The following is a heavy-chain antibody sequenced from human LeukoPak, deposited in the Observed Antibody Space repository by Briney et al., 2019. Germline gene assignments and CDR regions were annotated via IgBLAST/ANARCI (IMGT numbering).Heavy chain of an antibody. J-gene: IGHJ6*02. V-gene: IGHV4-30-4*01. CDR3: ARSNVLLWFGDSQNYGMDV. CDR1: GGSISSGDYY. CDR2: IYYSGST. D-gene: IGHD3-10*01. Sequence: SQTLSLTCTVSGGSISSGDYYWSWIRQPPGKGLEWIGYIYYSGSTYYNPSLESRVTISVDTSKNQFSLKLSSVTAADTAVYYCARSNVLLWFGDSQNYGMDVWGQGTTVTVSS.